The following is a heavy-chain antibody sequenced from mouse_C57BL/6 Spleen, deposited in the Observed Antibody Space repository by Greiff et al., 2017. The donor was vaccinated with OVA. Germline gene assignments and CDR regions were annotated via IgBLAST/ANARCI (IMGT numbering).Heavy chain of an antibody. CDR2: ISSGSSTI. D-gene: IGHD1-1*01. Sequence: DVQLVESGGGLVKPGGSLKLSCAASGFTFSDYGMHWVRQAPEKGLEWVAYISSGSSTIYYADTVKGRFTISRDNAKSTLFLQMTSLRSEDTAMYYCARYGSSPLYAMDYWGQGTSVTVSS. CDR1: GFTFSDYG. J-gene: IGHJ4*01. V-gene: IGHV5-17*01. CDR3: ARYGSSPLYAMDY.